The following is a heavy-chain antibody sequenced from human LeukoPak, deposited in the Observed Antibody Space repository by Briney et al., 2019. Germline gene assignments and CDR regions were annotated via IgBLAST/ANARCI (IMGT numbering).Heavy chain of an antibody. D-gene: IGHD6-6*01. CDR1: GGSISNSNNY. CDR2: IYYSGTT. CDR3: ARSIATYGPTHNWFGP. J-gene: IGHJ5*02. Sequence: SETLSLTCTVSGGSISNSNNYWGWIRQPPGKGLEWIGSIYYSGTTYYNPSLESRVTVSVDTSKNQFSLKLTSVTAADTAVYYCARSIATYGPTHNWFGPWGRGISVTVSS. V-gene: IGHV4-39*01.